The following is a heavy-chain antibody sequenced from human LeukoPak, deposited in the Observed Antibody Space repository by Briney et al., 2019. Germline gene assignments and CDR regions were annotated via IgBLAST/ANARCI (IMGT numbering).Heavy chain of an antibody. CDR1: GFTFSSYW. Sequence: GGSLRLSCAASGFTFSSYWMHWVRQAPGKGLVWVSRIKSDGTSTSYADSVKGRFTVSRDIAKNTLFLQMNSLRAEDTAVYYCAIPRVDYWGQGTLVTVSS. CDR2: IKSDGTST. V-gene: IGHV3-74*01. J-gene: IGHJ4*02. CDR3: AIPRVDY.